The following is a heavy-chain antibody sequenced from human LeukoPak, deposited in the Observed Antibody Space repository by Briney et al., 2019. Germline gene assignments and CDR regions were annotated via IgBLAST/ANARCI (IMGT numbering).Heavy chain of an antibody. CDR3: ARGSGETGGYYYVY. CDR2: IIPIFGTA. D-gene: IGHD3-22*01. V-gene: IGHV1-69*13. Sequence: ASVKVSCKASGGSFSRYAISWVRQAPGQGLEWMGGIIPIFGTANYAQKFQGRVTITADESTRTAYMELRTLRSEDTAIYYCARGSGETGGYYYVYWGRETPVTVSS. J-gene: IGHJ4*02. CDR1: GGSFSRYA.